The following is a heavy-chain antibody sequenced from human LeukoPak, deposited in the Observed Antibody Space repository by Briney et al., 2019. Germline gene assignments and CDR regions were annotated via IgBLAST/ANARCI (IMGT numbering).Heavy chain of an antibody. CDR2: INAYNGNT. Sequence: ASVKVSCKASGYTFTSYGISWVRQAPGQGLEWVGLINAYNGNTNYAQKLQGRVTMTTDTSTSTDYKELRSLRSDNTAVYYCARVSYYDSSCYPTLWGQGTTVTVSS. V-gene: IGHV1-18*01. CDR1: GYTFTSYG. D-gene: IGHD3-22*01. CDR3: ARVSYYDSSCYPTL. J-gene: IGHJ6*02.